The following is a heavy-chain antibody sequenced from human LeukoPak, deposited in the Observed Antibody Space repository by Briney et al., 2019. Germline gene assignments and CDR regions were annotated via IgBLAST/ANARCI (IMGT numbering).Heavy chain of an antibody. CDR2: ISGSGGST. Sequence: GGSLRLSCAASGFTFSSYAMSWVRQAPGKGLEWVSAISGSGGSTYYADSVKGRFTISRDNSKNTLYLQMNSLRAEDTAVYYCAKDPQCCSSTSCAYWGQGTLVTVSS. V-gene: IGHV3-23*01. CDR1: GFTFSSYA. D-gene: IGHD2-2*01. J-gene: IGHJ4*02. CDR3: AKDPQCCSSTSCAY.